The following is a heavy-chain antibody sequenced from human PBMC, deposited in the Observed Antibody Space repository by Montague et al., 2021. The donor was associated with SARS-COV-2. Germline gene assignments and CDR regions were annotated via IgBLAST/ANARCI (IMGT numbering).Heavy chain of an antibody. V-gene: IGHV4-39*07. CDR2: IYYSGSI. CDR3: ARVGRQQLVRLSGMDV. J-gene: IGHJ6*02. CDR1: GGSISSSSYY. Sequence: SETLPLTCTVSGGSISSSSYYWGWIRQPPGKGLEWIGSIYYSGSIYYXPSLKSRVTISVDTSKNQFSLKLSSVTAADTAVYYCARVGRQQLVRLSGMDVWGQGTTVTVSS. D-gene: IGHD6-13*01.